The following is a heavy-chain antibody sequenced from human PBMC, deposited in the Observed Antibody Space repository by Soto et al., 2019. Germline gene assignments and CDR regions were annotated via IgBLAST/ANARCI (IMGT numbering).Heavy chain of an antibody. V-gene: IGHV3-23*01. CDR3: ARVGSDLSVFDY. J-gene: IGHJ4*02. CDR1: GFTFSTYT. CDR2: IYGGGGGET. Sequence: GGSLRLSCAASGFTFSTYTMSWVRQAPGKGLEWVSGIYGGGGGETFYARSVRGRFTISRDNAKNSLYLQMNSLRAEDTAVYYCARVGSDLSVFDYWGQGTLVTVSS.